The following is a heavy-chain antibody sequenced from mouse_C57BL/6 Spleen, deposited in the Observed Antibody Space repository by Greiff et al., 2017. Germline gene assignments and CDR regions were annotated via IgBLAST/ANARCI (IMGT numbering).Heavy chain of an antibody. CDR2: IHPNSGST. Sequence: QVQLQQPGAELVKPGASVTLSCKASGYTFTSYWMHWVKQRPGQGLEWIGMIHPNSGSTNYNEKFKSKATLTVDKSSSTAYMQLSSLTSEDSAVYYCARSYGNYIDYWGQGTTLTVSS. CDR1: GYTFTSYW. D-gene: IGHD2-1*01. V-gene: IGHV1-64*01. CDR3: ARSYGNYIDY. J-gene: IGHJ2*01.